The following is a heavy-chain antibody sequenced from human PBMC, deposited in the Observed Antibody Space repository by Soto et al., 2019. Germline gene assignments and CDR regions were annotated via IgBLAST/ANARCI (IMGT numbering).Heavy chain of an antibody. CDR2: ISAYNGNT. D-gene: IGHD1-7*01. J-gene: IGHJ6*02. CDR1: GYTFTSYG. Sequence: SSGKVCCKASGYTFTSYGISWVRQAPGQGLEWMGWISAYNGNTNYAQKLQGRVTMTTDTSTSTAYMELRSLRSDDTAVYYCARLGTTGFYYYGMDVWGQGTTVTVSS. CDR3: ARLGTTGFYYYGMDV. V-gene: IGHV1-18*01.